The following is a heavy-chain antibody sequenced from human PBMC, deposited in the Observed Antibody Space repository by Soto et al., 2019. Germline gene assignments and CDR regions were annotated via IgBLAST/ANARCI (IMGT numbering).Heavy chain of an antibody. CDR2: INPSGGST. D-gene: IGHD6-13*01. V-gene: IGHV1-46*01. CDR1: GYTVTSYY. J-gene: IGHJ4*02. Sequence: QVQLVQSGAEVKKPGASVKVSCKASGYTVTSYYVHWMRQAPGQGLEWMGIINPSGGSTSYAQKFQGRVTMTEDTSTNTDYMALSSLTSEDTAVYYCARALPRIATSREGDYWGQGTLVTVSS. CDR3: ARALPRIATSREGDY.